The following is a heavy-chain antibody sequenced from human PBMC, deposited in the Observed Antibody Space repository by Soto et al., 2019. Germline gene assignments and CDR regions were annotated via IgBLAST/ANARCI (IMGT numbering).Heavy chain of an antibody. Sequence: QVQLVESGGGVVQPGRSLRLSCAASGFTFSSYGMHWVRQAPGKGLEWMAVIWYDGSNKYYADSVKGRFTISRDNSKNTLYLQMNSLRAEDTAVYYCARGGSDYWGQGTLVTVSS. CDR2: IWYDGSNK. V-gene: IGHV3-33*01. D-gene: IGHD3-10*01. J-gene: IGHJ4*02. CDR3: ARGGSDY. CDR1: GFTFSSYG.